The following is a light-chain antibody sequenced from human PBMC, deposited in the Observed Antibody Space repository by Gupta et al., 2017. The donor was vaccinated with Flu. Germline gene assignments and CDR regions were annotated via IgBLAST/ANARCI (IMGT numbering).Light chain of an antibody. CDR1: SSDVGGYNY. CDR2: DVS. J-gene: IGLJ3*02. V-gene: IGLV2-14*04. CDR3: SSYTSSSTLV. Sequence: SITISCTGTSSDVGGYNYVSWYQQHPGKAPNLMIYDVSKRPSGVSNRFSGSKSGNTASLTISGLQAEDEADYYCSSYTSSSTLVFGGGTKLTVL.